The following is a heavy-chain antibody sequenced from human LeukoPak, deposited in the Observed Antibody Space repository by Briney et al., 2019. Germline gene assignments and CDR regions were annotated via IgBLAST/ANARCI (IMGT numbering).Heavy chain of an antibody. J-gene: IGHJ4*02. CDR2: VDPEDGET. CDR1: GYTFTDYY. CDR3: ATGVVVPAAPFDY. Sequence: GASVKVSCKASGYTFTDYYMHWVQQAPGKGLEWMGRVDPEDGETIYAEKFQGRVTITADTSTDTAYMELSSLRSEDTAVYYCATGVVVPAAPFDYWGQGTLVTVSS. D-gene: IGHD2-2*01. V-gene: IGHV1-69-2*01.